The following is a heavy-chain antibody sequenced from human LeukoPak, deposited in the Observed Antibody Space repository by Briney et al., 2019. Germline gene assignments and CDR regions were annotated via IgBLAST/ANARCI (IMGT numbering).Heavy chain of an antibody. CDR3: ASTKYPRAGAFDY. D-gene: IGHD2-2*01. Sequence: SETLSLTCTVSRASISSYYWSWIRQPPGKGLEWIGYIYYTGNSNYNPSLKNRVTMSVDTSKNQFSLKLSSVTAADTAVYYCASTKYPRAGAFDYWGRGTLVTVSS. V-gene: IGHV4-59*08. CDR2: IYYTGNS. CDR1: RASISSYY. J-gene: IGHJ4*02.